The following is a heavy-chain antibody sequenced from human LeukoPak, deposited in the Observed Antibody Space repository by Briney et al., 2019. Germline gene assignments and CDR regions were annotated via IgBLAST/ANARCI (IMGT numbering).Heavy chain of an antibody. CDR1: GYSISSGYY. V-gene: IGHV4-38-2*02. CDR3: AGLEIGDYTNAYLDAFDI. D-gene: IGHD4-17*01. J-gene: IGHJ3*02. Sequence: SETLSLTCTVSGYSISSGYYWGWIRQPPGKGLEWIGSIYHSGSTYYNPSLKSRVTISVDTSKNQFSLKLSSVTAADTAVYYCAGLEIGDYTNAYLDAFDIWGQGTMGTVSS. CDR2: IYHSGST.